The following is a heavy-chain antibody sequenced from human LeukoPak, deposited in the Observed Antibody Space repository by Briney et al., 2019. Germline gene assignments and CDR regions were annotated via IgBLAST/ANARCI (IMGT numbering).Heavy chain of an antibody. Sequence: SETLSLTCAVSGGSISSGGYSCSWIRQPPGKGLEWIGYIYHSGSTYYNPSLKSRVTISVDRSKNQFSLKLSSVTAADTAVYYCARENRYYYGFYYFDYWGQGTLVTVSS. CDR1: GGSISSGGYS. V-gene: IGHV4-30-2*01. J-gene: IGHJ4*02. CDR2: IYHSGST. CDR3: ARENRYYYGFYYFDY. D-gene: IGHD3-10*01.